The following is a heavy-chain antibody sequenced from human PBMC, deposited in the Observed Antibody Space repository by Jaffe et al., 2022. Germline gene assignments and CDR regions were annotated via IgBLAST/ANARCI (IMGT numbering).Heavy chain of an antibody. CDR2: IKQDVSEK. CDR1: GFTFSSYW. V-gene: IGHV3-7*05. Sequence: EVQLVESGGGLVQPGGSLRLSCAASGFTFSSYWMSWVRQIPGKGLEWVANIKQDVSEKNYVDSAKGRFTISRDNARNSLFLQMNSLRAEDTAVYYCARESFLRYRYYGSGSFLDYWGQGTLVTVSS. J-gene: IGHJ4*02. CDR3: ARESFLRYRYYGSGSFLDY. D-gene: IGHD3-10*01.